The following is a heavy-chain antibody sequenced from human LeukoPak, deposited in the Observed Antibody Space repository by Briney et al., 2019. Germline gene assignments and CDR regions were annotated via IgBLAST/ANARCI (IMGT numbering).Heavy chain of an antibody. J-gene: IGHJ5*02. CDR1: GFTFSGYW. V-gene: IGHV3-74*01. Sequence: GGSLRLSCTASGFTFSGYWMHWVRQAPGKGLVWVSRINSDGSSTSYADSVKGRFTISRDNAKNTLYLQMNSLRAEDTAVYYCARPVTIPWFDPWGQGTLVTVSS. D-gene: IGHD2-21*01. CDR2: INSDGSST. CDR3: ARPVTIPWFDP.